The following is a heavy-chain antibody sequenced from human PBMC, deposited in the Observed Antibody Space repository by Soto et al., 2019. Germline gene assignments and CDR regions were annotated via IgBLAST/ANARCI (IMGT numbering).Heavy chain of an antibody. CDR1: GGSISSSSYY. V-gene: IGHV4-39*01. CDR3: ARRIMTTAFNWFDP. J-gene: IGHJ5*02. CDR2: IYYSGST. D-gene: IGHD3-16*01. Sequence: SETLSLTCTVSGGSISSSSYYWGWIRQPPGKGLEWIGSIYYSGSTYYNPSLKSRVTISVDTSKNQFSLKLSSVTAADTAVYYCARRIMTTAFNWFDPWGQGTLVTVSS.